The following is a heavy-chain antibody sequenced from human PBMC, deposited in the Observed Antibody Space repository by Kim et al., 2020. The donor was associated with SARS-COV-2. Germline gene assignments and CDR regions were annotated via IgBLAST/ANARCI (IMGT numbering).Heavy chain of an antibody. V-gene: IGHV4-39*01. CDR1: GDSISNTGYF. CDR2: KYYSGST. CDR3: ATYTWPRLVAAGYWYF. J-gene: IGHJ2*01. Sequence: SETLSLTCIVSGDSISNTGYFWGWIRQPPGKGLEWIGTKYYSGSTNYNPSLKSRVTMSLDTSKNQFSLSLSSVTASDTAFYSCATYTWPRLVAAGYWYF. D-gene: IGHD6-13*01.